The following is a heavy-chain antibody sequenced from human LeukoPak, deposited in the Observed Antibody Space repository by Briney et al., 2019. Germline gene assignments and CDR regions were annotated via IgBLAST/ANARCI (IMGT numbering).Heavy chain of an antibody. V-gene: IGHV4-31*03. CDR2: IYYSGST. Sequence: SETLSLTCTVSGGSISSGGYYWSWIRQHPGKGLEWIGYIYYSGSTYYNPSLKSRVTISVDTSKNQFSLKLSSVTAADTAVYYCARDRGLQFTYYFDYWGQGTLVTVSS. J-gene: IGHJ4*02. D-gene: IGHD5-24*01. CDR3: ARDRGLQFTYYFDY. CDR1: GGSISSGGYY.